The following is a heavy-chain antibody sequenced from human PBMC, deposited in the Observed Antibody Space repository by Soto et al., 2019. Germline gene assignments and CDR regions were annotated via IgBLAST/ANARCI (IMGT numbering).Heavy chain of an antibody. Sequence: ASVKVSCKASGYTFTSYGISWVRQAPGQGLEWMGWISAYYGNTNYAQKFQGRVTMTTDTSTSTAYMELRSLRSDDTAVYYCATMNSYSGTEAFDYWGQGTLVTVSS. D-gene: IGHD4-4*01. J-gene: IGHJ4*02. CDR2: ISAYYGNT. CDR3: ATMNSYSGTEAFDY. CDR1: GYTFTSYG. V-gene: IGHV1-18*01.